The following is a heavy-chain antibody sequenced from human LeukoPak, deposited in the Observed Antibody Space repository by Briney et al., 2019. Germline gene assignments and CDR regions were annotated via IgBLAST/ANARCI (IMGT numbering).Heavy chain of an antibody. J-gene: IGHJ6*02. CDR3: AKDLSSRGVGSSSWFYYYYYGMDV. V-gene: IGHV3-23*01. CDR2: ISGSGGST. D-gene: IGHD6-13*01. CDR1: GFTFSSYA. Sequence: GGSLRLSCAASGFTFSSYAMSWVRQAPGKGLEWVSAISGSGGSTYYADSVKGRFTISRDNSKNTLYLQMNSLRAEDTAVYYCAKDLSSRGVGSSSWFYYYYYGMDVWGQGTTVTVSS.